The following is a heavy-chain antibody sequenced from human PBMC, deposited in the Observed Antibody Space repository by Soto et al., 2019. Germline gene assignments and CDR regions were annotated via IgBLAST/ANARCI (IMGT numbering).Heavy chain of an antibody. CDR2: VSGNNGAS. J-gene: IGHJ5*01. CDR3: VREQKYFRVNGNWFES. CDR1: VCTSAYFG. V-gene: IGHV1-18*04. D-gene: IGHD2-2*01. Sequence: GXSVKVSCNSSVCTSAYFGIRWVRQAPGQGLEWMGWVSGNNGASNPAPKVQGRITMTLDTSTGVSYLALRSLRSDDTAIYYCVREQKYFRVNGNWFESWGQGTLVTSPQ.